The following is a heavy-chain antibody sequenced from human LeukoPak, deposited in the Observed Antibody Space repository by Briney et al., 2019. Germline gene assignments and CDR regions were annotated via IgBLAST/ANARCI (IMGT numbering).Heavy chain of an antibody. J-gene: IGHJ4*02. D-gene: IGHD3-22*01. CDR3: ARRAGDYSHPYDY. Sequence: GGSLRLSCAASGLTVSSNCMSWVRQAPGKGLEWVSSIYSGGNKYYADSVKGRFTISRDNSKNTVHLQMNSLRAEDTAMYYCARRAGDYSHPYDYWGQGTLVTVSS. V-gene: IGHV3-53*01. CDR2: IYSGGNK. CDR1: GLTVSSNC.